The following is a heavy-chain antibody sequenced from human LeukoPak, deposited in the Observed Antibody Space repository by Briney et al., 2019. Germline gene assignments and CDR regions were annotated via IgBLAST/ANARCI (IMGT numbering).Heavy chain of an antibody. Sequence: TGGSLRLSCAHSGFTFSSYWMHWVRQAPGKGLVWISRINSDGSTTNYADSVKGRFTISRDNAKNTLYLQMNSLRAEDTAMYYCARGSAVTGVHWGQGTLVTVSS. CDR1: GFTFSSYW. D-gene: IGHD1-14*01. V-gene: IGHV3-74*01. J-gene: IGHJ4*02. CDR2: INSDGSTT. CDR3: ARGSAVTGVH.